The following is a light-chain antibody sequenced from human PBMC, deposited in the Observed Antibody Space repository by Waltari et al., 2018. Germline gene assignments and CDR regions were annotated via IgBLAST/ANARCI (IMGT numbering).Light chain of an antibody. Sequence: IVMTQSADSLAVTLGETAAINCKSSQSVLSSSTGRNYLAWYQVKTGQSPKLLIYWASIRESGVPERFAGSGSGTDFTLTIDNLQAEDMAVYYCQQYYRTPQTFGQGTRLEI. CDR1: QSVLSSSTGRNY. CDR2: WAS. J-gene: IGKJ5*01. V-gene: IGKV4-1*01. CDR3: QQYYRTPQT.